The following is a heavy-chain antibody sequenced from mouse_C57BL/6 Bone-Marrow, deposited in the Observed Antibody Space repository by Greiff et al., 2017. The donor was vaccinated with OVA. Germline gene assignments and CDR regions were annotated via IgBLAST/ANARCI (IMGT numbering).Heavy chain of an antibody. D-gene: IGHD1-1*02. CDR3: ARGSPFAY. J-gene: IGHJ3*01. V-gene: IGHV1-59*01. Sequence: QVQLKQPGAELVRPGTSVKLSCKASGYTFTSYWMHWVKQRPGQGLEWIGVIDPSDSYTNYNQKFKGKATLTVDTSSSTAYMQLSSLTSEDSAVYYWARGSPFAYWGQGTLVTVSA. CDR2: IDPSDSYT. CDR1: GYTFTSYW.